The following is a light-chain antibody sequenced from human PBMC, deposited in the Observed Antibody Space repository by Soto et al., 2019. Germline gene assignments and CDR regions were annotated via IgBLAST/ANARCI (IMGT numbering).Light chain of an antibody. Sequence: DIQMPQSPSSVSASVGDSFTITCRASQDINKWLAWYQQKPGLAPNLLIYTASTLQRGVPSRFSGSGSGTEFTLTISSLQPDDFATYYCQQYNTYSRTFGQGTKVDIK. CDR3: QQYNTYSRT. CDR2: TAS. V-gene: IGKV1D-16*01. CDR1: QDINKW. J-gene: IGKJ1*01.